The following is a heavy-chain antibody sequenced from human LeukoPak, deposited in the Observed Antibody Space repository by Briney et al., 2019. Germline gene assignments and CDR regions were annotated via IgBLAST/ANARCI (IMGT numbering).Heavy chain of an antibody. D-gene: IGHD4-23*01. Sequence: SETLSLTCTVSSASITSSPYFWGWIRQSPGKGLEWIGSISYSGTTYYNPSLKSRVTISVDTSKNQFSLKLSSVTAADTAVYYCARYSADGGNSVKWMNPWGQGTLVTVSS. CDR3: ARYSADGGNSVKWMNP. CDR1: SASITSSPYF. CDR2: ISYSGTT. V-gene: IGHV4-39*07. J-gene: IGHJ5*02.